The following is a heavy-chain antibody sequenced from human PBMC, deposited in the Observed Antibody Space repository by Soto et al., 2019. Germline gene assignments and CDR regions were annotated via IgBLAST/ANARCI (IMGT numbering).Heavy chain of an antibody. CDR2: IYESGYT. D-gene: IGHD5-18*01. Sequence: SETLSLTCTVSGASVSTGANYWGWVRQRPGKGLEWVGYIYESGYTYYNTSLKSRLTISLDRSNNQFSLGLTSVTAADTAVYYCVRALRHTAMVYPWFDSWGKGTLVTVSS. V-gene: IGHV4-31*03. CDR1: GASVSTGANY. J-gene: IGHJ5*01. CDR3: VRALRHTAMVYPWFDS.